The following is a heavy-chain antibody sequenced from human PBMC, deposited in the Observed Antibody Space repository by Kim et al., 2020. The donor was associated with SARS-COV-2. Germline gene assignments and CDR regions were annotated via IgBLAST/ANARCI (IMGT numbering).Heavy chain of an antibody. D-gene: IGHD3-10*01. CDR3: ATERITMVRGVILGYDAFDI. V-gene: IGHV4-34*01. Sequence: SQTLSLTCAVYGGSFSGYYWSWIRQPPGKGLEWIGEINHSGSTNYNPSLKSRVTISVDTSKNQFSLKLSSVTAADTAVYYCATERITMVRGVILGYDAFDICGQGTMVTVSS. CDR2: INHSGST. J-gene: IGHJ3*02. CDR1: GGSFSGYY.